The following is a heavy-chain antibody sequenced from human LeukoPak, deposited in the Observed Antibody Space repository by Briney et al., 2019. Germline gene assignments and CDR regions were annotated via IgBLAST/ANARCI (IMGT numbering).Heavy chain of an antibody. J-gene: IGHJ4*02. D-gene: IGHD6-19*01. Sequence: PSETLSLTCTVSGGSISSNSYYWGWIRQPPGKVLEWIGNIYYSGSTYYNPSLKSRVTISVDKSKNQFSLKLSSVAAADTAVYYCARGGDIAVAGLHTEYWGERTLVTVSS. CDR3: ARGGDIAVAGLHTEY. V-gene: IGHV4-39*07. CDR1: GGSISSNSYY. CDR2: IYYSGST.